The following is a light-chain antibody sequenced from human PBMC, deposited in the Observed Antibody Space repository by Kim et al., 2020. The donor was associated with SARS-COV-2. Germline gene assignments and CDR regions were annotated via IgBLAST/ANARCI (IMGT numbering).Light chain of an antibody. CDR2: LAS. J-gene: IGKJ2*01. Sequence: DIQMTQSPSTLSASIGDRVTITCRASQMIDTWLAWYQQKPGKAPKLLIYLASTLENGVRPRFSGSGSGAEFTLTINSLQPDDFATYYCQHYSRFPYTFGQGTKLEI. V-gene: IGKV1-5*03. CDR1: QMIDTW. CDR3: QHYSRFPYT.